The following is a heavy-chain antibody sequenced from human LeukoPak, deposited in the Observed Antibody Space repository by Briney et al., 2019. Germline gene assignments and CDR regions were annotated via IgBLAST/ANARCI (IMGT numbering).Heavy chain of an antibody. Sequence: PGVSLRLSCAACVFTFSSYWMHWVRQAPGKGLVWVSRINSDGSSTSYADSVKGRFTISRDNAKHTLYLQMNSLRAEDTAVYYCARARGWELEDYWGQGTLVTVSS. D-gene: IGHD1-26*01. V-gene: IGHV3-74*01. CDR3: ARARGWELEDY. J-gene: IGHJ4*02. CDR1: VFTFSSYW. CDR2: INSDGSST.